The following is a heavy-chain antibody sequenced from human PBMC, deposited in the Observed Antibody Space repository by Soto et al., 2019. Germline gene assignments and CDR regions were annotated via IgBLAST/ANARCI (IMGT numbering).Heavy chain of an antibody. D-gene: IGHD3-22*01. Sequence: ASVKVSCKASGYTFTSYGISWVRQAPGQGLEWMGWISAYNGNTNYAQKLQGRVPMTTDKSTRTAYMELRSLRSDDTAVYYCARGNYYDSSGPLSVFYYYYGMDVWGQGTTVTVSS. V-gene: IGHV1-18*01. CDR3: ARGNYYDSSGPLSVFYYYYGMDV. J-gene: IGHJ6*02. CDR2: ISAYNGNT. CDR1: GYTFTSYG.